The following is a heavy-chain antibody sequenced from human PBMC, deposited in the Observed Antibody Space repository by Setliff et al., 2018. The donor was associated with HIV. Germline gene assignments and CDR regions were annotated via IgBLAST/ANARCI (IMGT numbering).Heavy chain of an antibody. D-gene: IGHD3-3*01. Sequence: SVKVSCKASGGTFSRYAINWVRQAPGQGHEWMGGIIPLFGPANYAQRFQGRVAITTDESTNLAYMELSSLTSEDTAVYYCAVGLHFLEWLSSIDYWGQGTLVTVSS. J-gene: IGHJ4*02. CDR1: GGTFSRYA. V-gene: IGHV1-69*05. CDR2: IIPLFGPA. CDR3: AVGLHFLEWLSSIDY.